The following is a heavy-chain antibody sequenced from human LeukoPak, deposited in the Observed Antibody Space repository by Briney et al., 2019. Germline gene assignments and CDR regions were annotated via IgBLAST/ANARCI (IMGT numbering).Heavy chain of an antibody. CDR1: GGSISSYY. J-gene: IGHJ6*03. V-gene: IGHV4-59*08. CDR3: ARVGIVVVPAAGLYYYFYYMDV. Sequence: SETLSLTCTVSGGSISSYYWSWIRQPPGKGLEWIGYIYYSGSTNYNPSLKSRVTISVDTSKNQFSLKLSSVTAADTAVYYCARVGIVVVPAAGLYYYFYYMDVWGKGTTVTVSS. D-gene: IGHD2-2*01. CDR2: IYYSGST.